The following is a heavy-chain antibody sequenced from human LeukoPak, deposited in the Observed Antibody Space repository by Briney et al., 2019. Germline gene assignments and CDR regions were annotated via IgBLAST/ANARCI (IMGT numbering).Heavy chain of an antibody. V-gene: IGHV3-23*01. CDR3: AKEGLYYDFWSGTN. CDR2: ISGSGGST. Sequence: GGSLRLSCSASGFAFSGFAMGWVRQAPGKGLEWVSAISGSGGSTYYADSVKGRFTISRDNSKNTLYLQMNSLRAEDTAVYYCAKEGLYYDFWSGTNWGQGTLVTVSS. CDR1: GFAFSGFA. D-gene: IGHD3-3*01. J-gene: IGHJ4*02.